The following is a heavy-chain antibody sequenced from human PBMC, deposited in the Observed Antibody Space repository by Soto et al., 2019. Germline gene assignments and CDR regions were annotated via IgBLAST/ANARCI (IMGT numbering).Heavy chain of an antibody. D-gene: IGHD4-17*01. Sequence: QVQLQESGPGLVKPSETLSLTCTVSGGSINHYFWSWIRQPPGKGLEWIGYISYSGNTNYNPSLRSRVTIAVNTSKNQFSLKLSSVPPADTSVYYCARPDYRGNSEGLWCFDLWGRGTLVTVSS. J-gene: IGHJ2*01. CDR2: ISYSGNT. CDR3: ARPDYRGNSEGLWCFDL. V-gene: IGHV4-59*01. CDR1: GGSINHYF.